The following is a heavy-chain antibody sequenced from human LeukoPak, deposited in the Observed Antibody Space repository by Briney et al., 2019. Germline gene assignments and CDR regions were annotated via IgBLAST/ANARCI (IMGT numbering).Heavy chain of an antibody. CDR1: GYTFTEFY. CDR3: VRFSGSSNFDS. CDR2: INPTSGGT. Sequence: ASVKVSCKTSGYTFTEFYIHWVRQVSGQGHEWMGWINPTSGGTNYAQKFQGRVTMTRDTSISTAYMDLSRLTSDDTAVFYCVRFSGSSNFDSWGQGTLVTVSS. J-gene: IGHJ4*02. D-gene: IGHD1-26*01. V-gene: IGHV1-2*02.